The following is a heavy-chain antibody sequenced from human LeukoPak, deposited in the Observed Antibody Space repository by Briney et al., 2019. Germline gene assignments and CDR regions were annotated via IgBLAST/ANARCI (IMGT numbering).Heavy chain of an antibody. CDR2: INPSGGST. V-gene: IGHV1-46*01. J-gene: IGHJ6*03. CDR1: GYTFTSYY. D-gene: IGHD1-26*01. CDR3: ARVEGGSSTYYYYYMDV. Sequence: ASVKVSCKASGYTFTSYYMHWVRQAPGQGLEWMGIINPSGGSTSYAQKFQGRVTMTRDTSTSTVYMELSSLRSEDTAVYYCARVEGGSSTYYYYYMDVWGKGTTVTISS.